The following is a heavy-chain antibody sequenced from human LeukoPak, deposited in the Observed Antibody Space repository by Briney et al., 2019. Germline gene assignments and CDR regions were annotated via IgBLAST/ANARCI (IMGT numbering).Heavy chain of an antibody. CDR3: AKDHILRYFDWSPEYYFDY. CDR2: ISGSGGST. Sequence: GGSLRLSCAASGFTFSSYAMSRVRQAPGKGLEWVSAISGSGGSTYYADSVKGRFTISRDNSKNTLYLQMNSLRAEDTAVYYCAKDHILRYFDWSPEYYFDYWGQGTLVTVSS. D-gene: IGHD3-9*01. J-gene: IGHJ4*02. V-gene: IGHV3-23*01. CDR1: GFTFSSYA.